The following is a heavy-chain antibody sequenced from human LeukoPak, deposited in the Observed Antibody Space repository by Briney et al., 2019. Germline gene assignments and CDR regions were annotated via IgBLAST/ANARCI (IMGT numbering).Heavy chain of an antibody. V-gene: IGHV1-8*03. Sequence: ASVKVSCKASGDTFTTYGITWVRQAPGQGLEWMGWMNPNSGRTGYAQNFQGRITITRNTSISTAYMELSSLRSEDTAVYYCTRETSSRYFDYWGQGTLVTVSS. CDR3: TRETSSRYFDY. CDR1: GDTFTTYG. J-gene: IGHJ4*02. CDR2: MNPNSGRT.